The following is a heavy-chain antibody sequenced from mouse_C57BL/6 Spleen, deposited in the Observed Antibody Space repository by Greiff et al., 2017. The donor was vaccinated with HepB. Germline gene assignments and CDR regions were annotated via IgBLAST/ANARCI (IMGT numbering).Heavy chain of an antibody. D-gene: IGHD4-1*02. V-gene: IGHV1-55*01. CDR2: IYPGSGST. Sequence: QVQLQQPGAELVKPGASVKMSCKASGYTFTSYWITWVKQRPGQGLEWIGDIYPGSGSTNYNEKFKSKATLTVDTSSSTAYMQLSSLTSEDSAVYYCASQLGRRRYFDVWGTGTTVTVSS. CDR3: ASQLGRRRYFDV. J-gene: IGHJ1*03. CDR1: GYTFTSYW.